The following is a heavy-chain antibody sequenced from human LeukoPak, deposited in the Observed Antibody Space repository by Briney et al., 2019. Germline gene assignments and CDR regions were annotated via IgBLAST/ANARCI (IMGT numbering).Heavy chain of an antibody. CDR1: GYTFTSYG. V-gene: IGHV1-18*01. D-gene: IGHD1-26*01. J-gene: IGHJ5*02. CDR2: ISAYNGNT. CDR3: ARASPGGIVGATWFDP. Sequence: GASVKVSCKASGYTFTSYGISWVRQAPGQGLEWMGWISAYNGNTNYAQKLQGRVTMTTDTSTSTAYMELRSLRSDDTAVYYCARASPGGIVGATWFDPWGQGTLVTVSS.